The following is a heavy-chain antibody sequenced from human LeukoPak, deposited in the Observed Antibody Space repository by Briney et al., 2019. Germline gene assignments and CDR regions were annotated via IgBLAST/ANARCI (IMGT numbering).Heavy chain of an antibody. D-gene: IGHD2-2*01. J-gene: IGHJ6*02. CDR2: ISGSGGST. V-gene: IGHV3-23*01. Sequence: GGSLRLSCAASGFTFSTYVVNWVRQAPGKGLEWVSAISGSGGSTYYADSVKGRFTISRDNSKNTLYLQMNSLRAEDTAVYYCAKDIVVVPAAIVAGYYYYGMDVWGQGTTVTVSS. CDR3: AKDIVVVPAAIVAGYYYYGMDV. CDR1: GFTFSTYV.